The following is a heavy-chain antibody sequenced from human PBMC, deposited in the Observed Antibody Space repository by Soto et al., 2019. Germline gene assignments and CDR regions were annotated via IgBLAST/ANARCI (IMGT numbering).Heavy chain of an antibody. Sequence: QVQLVQSGAEVKKPGSSVTVSCEASGGSFTSYIFTWVRQAPGQGLEWMGRVIPIQGTANYAMKFQDRVTITANNSTNTVYMELRSLRPEDTALYYCATSLVCVDHVYMGIWGKGTSVTVSS. J-gene: IGHJ6*03. CDR3: ATSLVCVDHVYMGI. V-gene: IGHV1-69*08. D-gene: IGHD3-16*01. CDR1: GGSFTSYI. CDR2: VIPIQGTA.